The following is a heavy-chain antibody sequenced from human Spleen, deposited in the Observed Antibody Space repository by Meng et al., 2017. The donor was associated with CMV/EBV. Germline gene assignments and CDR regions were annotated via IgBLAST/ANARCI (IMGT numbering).Heavy chain of an antibody. V-gene: IGHV3-74*01. CDR3: AKDMKMADYYYGMDV. Sequence: GGSLRLSCAASGFTFSSYWMHWVRQAPGKGLVWVSRINSDGSSTSYADSVKGRFTISRDNAKNTLYLQMNSLRTEDTALYYCAKDMKMADYYYGMDVWGQGTTVTVSS. D-gene: IGHD5-24*01. CDR1: GFTFSSYW. CDR2: INSDGSST. J-gene: IGHJ6*02.